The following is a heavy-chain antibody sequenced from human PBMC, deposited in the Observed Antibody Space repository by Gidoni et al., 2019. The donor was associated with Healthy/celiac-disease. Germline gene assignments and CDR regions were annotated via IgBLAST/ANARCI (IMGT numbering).Heavy chain of an antibody. CDR2: INHSGST. Sequence: QVQLQQWGAGLLKPSETLSLTCAVYGGSFSGYYWSWIRQPPGKGLEWIGEINHSGSTNYNPSLKSRVTISVDTSKNQFSLKLSSVTAADTAVYYCARGWWGWLQPSRFDYWGQGTLVTVSS. J-gene: IGHJ4*02. CDR3: ARGWWGWLQPSRFDY. V-gene: IGHV4-34*01. CDR1: GGSFSGYY. D-gene: IGHD2-21*01.